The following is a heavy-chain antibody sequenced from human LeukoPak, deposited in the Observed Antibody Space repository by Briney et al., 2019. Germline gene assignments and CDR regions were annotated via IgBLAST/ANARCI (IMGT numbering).Heavy chain of an antibody. CDR1: GGSISNYY. D-gene: IGHD3-10*01. J-gene: IGHJ4*02. CDR2: IYYTGST. Sequence: SETLSLTCTVSGGSISNYYWSWIRQPPGKGLEWIGYIYYTGSTYYNPSLKSRVTISVDTSKNQFSLKLSSVTAADTAVYYCARTRGFDYYGSGSYDYWGQGTLVTVSS. V-gene: IGHV4-59*08. CDR3: ARTRGFDYYGSGSYDY.